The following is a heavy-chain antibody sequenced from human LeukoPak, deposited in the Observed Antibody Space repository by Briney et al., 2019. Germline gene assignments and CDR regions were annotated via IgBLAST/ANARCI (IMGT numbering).Heavy chain of an antibody. V-gene: IGHV3-30-3*01. D-gene: IGHD3-3*01. CDR1: GFTFSSYA. Sequence: GRSLRLSCAASGFTFSSYAMHWVRQAPGKGLEWVAVISYDGSNKYYADSVKGRFTISRDNSKNTLYLQMNSLTAEDTAVYYCERDRGTIFNVLNYYFDHWGQGALVTVSS. CDR3: ERDRGTIFNVLNYYFDH. J-gene: IGHJ4*02. CDR2: ISYDGSNK.